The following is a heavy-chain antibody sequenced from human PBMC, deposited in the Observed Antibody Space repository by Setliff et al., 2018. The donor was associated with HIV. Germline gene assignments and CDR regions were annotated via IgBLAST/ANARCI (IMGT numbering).Heavy chain of an antibody. D-gene: IGHD3-9*01. J-gene: IGHJ5*02. Sequence: ASVKVSCKSSGYTFTKFDINWVRQATGQGLEWMGWMNPNSGNTGFAQKFQGRVTMTRNTSISTAYMELRSLRSEDTAVYFCARTWGAGVTGYWFEPWGQGTRVTVSS. CDR2: MNPNSGNT. V-gene: IGHV1-8*01. CDR3: ARTWGAGVTGYWFEP. CDR1: GYTFTKFD.